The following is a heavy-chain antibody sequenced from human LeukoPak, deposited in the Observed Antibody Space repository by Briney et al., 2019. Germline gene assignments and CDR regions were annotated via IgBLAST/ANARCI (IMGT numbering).Heavy chain of an antibody. CDR2: ISAGGDLT. CDR3: AKGLISSATYFSYFDY. V-gene: IGHV3-23*01. CDR1: GFTFSSYG. Sequence: PGGSLRLSCAASGFTFSSYGMSWVRQAPGKGLEWVAAISAGGDLTNYADSVKGRFTISRDSSKNMLYVQMNSLRAEDTAIYYFAKGLISSATYFSYFDYWGQGTLVTVSS. J-gene: IGHJ4*02. D-gene: IGHD1-26*01.